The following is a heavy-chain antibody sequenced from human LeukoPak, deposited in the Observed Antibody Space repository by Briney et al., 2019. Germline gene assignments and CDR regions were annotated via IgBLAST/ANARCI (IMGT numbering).Heavy chain of an antibody. J-gene: IGHJ4*02. V-gene: IGHV3-23*01. CDR1: GLTFSSSA. Sequence: GGSLRLSCEASGLTFSSSAMSWVRQVPGKGLEWVSGISASGGSTSYADSVRGRFTISRDNSKNTLYVQMNSLRDEDTAVYYCAPSDYYDSSGYFDYWGQGTLVTVSS. D-gene: IGHD3-22*01. CDR3: APSDYYDSSGYFDY. CDR2: ISASGGST.